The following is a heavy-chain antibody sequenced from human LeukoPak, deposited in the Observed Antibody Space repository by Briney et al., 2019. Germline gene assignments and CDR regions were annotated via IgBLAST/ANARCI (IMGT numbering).Heavy chain of an antibody. CDR3: ARASWNYVWYYYYYYMDV. V-gene: IGHV1-18*01. Sequence: ASVKVSCKASGGTFSSYAIGWVRQAPGQGLEWMGWISAYNGNTNYAQKLQGRVTMTTDTSTSTAYMELRSLRSDDTAVYYCARASWNYVWYYYYYYMDVWGKGTTVTVSS. CDR2: ISAYNGNT. J-gene: IGHJ6*03. CDR1: GGTFSSYA. D-gene: IGHD1-7*01.